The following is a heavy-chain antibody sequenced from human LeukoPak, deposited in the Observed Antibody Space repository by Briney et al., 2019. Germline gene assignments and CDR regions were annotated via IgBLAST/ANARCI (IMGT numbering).Heavy chain of an antibody. CDR2: INPNSGGT. CDR3: ARGKKEIEYYDFWSGYHAFDI. D-gene: IGHD3-3*01. Sequence: ASVKVSCKASGYTFTGYYMHWVRQAPGQGLEWMGWINPNSGGTNYAQKFQGRVTMTRGTSISTAYMELSRLRSDDTAVYYCARGKKEIEYYDFWSGYHAFDIWGQGTMVTVSS. V-gene: IGHV1-2*02. CDR1: GYTFTGYY. J-gene: IGHJ3*02.